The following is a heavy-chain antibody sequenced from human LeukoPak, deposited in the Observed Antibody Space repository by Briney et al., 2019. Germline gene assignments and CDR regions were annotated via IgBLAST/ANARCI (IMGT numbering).Heavy chain of an antibody. J-gene: IGHJ6*03. CDR1: GFTFSNYA. CDR3: ARSLATSYYYMDV. D-gene: IGHD5-12*01. CDR2: ISYDGSNK. V-gene: IGHV3-30*04. Sequence: GGSLRLSCAASGFTFSNYAMHWVRQAPGKGLEWVAVISYDGSNKFYADSVKGRFTISRDNSKNTLHLQMNSLSAEDTAVYYCARSLATSYYYMDVWGKGTTVTVSS.